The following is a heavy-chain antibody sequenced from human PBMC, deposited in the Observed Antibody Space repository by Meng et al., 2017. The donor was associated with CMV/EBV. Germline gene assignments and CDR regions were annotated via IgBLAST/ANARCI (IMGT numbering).Heavy chain of an antibody. Sequence: HVQVEESGPGLVKPSQTLSLTCTVSGGSISSGDYYWSWIRQPTGKGLEWIVYIYYSGSTYYNPSLKSRVTISVDTSKNQFSLKLSSVTAADTAVYYCARAQYSSSCDYWGQGTLVTVSS. CDR2: IYYSGST. J-gene: IGHJ4*02. CDR3: ARAQYSSSCDY. D-gene: IGHD6-13*01. CDR1: GGSISSGDYY. V-gene: IGHV4-30-4*08.